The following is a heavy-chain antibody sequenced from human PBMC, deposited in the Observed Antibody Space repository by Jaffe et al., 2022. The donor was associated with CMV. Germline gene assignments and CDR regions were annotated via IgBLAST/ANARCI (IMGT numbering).Heavy chain of an antibody. D-gene: IGHD6-13*01. CDR3: ARSRADYSSSQAHPFDY. J-gene: IGHJ4*02. Sequence: QVTLRESGPALVKPTQTLTLTCTFSGFSLSTSGMCVSWIRQPPGKALEWLALIDWDDDKYYSTSLKTRLTISKDTSKNQVVLTMTNMDPVDTATYYCARSRADYSSSQAHPFDYWGQGTLVTVSS. CDR1: GFSLSTSGMC. CDR2: IDWDDDK. V-gene: IGHV2-70*01.